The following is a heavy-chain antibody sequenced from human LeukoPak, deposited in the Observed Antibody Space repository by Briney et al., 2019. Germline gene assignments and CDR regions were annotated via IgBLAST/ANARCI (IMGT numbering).Heavy chain of an antibody. D-gene: IGHD2-2*01. J-gene: IGHJ4*02. Sequence: PGGSLRLSCAASGFTFSSYWMHWVRQAPGKRLVWVSRINSDGTSTSYADSVKGRFTISRDSAKNTLYLQMNSLRAEDTAVYYCASWEVPAVMPQDYWGQGTLVTVSS. CDR1: GFTFSSYW. CDR2: INSDGTST. V-gene: IGHV3-74*01. CDR3: ASWEVPAVMPQDY.